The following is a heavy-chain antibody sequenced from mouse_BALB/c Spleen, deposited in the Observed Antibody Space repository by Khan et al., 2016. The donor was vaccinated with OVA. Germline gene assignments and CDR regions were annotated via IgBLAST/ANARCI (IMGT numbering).Heavy chain of an antibody. V-gene: IGHV9-3-1*01. CDR1: GYTFTTFG. D-gene: IGHD2-2*01. CDR3: GRVGVNGTMDS. J-gene: IGHJ4*01. Sequence: QIQLVQSGPEVKKPGETVKISCKASGYTFTTFGMNWVRQAPGKGLKWMGWINTYTGKPTSADDFKGRFAFSLETSASTTYLQINNLKNEDTATXYCGRVGVNGTMDSWGQGTSVTVSA. CDR2: INTYTGKP.